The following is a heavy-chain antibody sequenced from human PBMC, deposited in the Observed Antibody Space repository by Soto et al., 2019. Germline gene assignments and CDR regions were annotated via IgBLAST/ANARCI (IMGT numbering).Heavy chain of an antibody. CDR3: ARLRIATNNYKWFDP. V-gene: IGHV4-31*03. CDR1: GAALNSRNYY. J-gene: IGHJ5*02. CDR2: IYVTGAV. Sequence: PSETLSLTFSVSGAALNSRNYYWSWIRQVPGKGLEWIGHIYVTGAVDYNPSHRDRITTSQDTSERQFSLNLRLVTAADTAVYYCARLRIATNNYKWFDPWGQGTLVTVSS. D-gene: IGHD2-21*01.